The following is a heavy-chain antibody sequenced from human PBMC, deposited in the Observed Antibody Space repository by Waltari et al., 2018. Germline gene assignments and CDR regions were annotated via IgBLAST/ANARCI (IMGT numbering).Heavy chain of an antibody. D-gene: IGHD2-21*01. J-gene: IGHJ6*02. CDR1: GFILGDYA. CDR3: TRSLPAYCGGDCAPGAGGMDV. Sequence: EEQLVESGGGLVQPGRSLRLSCTASGFILGDYAMSWVRQSPGTGLEWLGFIRNKASGGSTEYAASVKGRCTISRDDSKSSAYLEMNRLKTEDTAVYYCTRSLPAYCGGDCAPGAGGMDVWGHGTTVTVSS. CDR2: IRNKASGGST. V-gene: IGHV3-49*04.